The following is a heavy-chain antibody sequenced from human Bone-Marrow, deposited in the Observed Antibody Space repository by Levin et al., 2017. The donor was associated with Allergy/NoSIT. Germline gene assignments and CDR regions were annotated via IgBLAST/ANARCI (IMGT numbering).Heavy chain of an antibody. CDR2: IYPSGST. CDR1: GDSIGGGGYS. J-gene: IGHJ4*02. CDR3: ARTFFRGTGYFFDY. V-gene: IGHV4-30-2*01. D-gene: IGHD3-9*01. Sequence: SETLSLTCAVSGDSIGGGGYSWSWIRQPPGKGLEWIGFIYPSGSTYYNPSLESRLTLSVGTSRNQFSLNMYFVTAADPAVYYCARTFFRGTGYFFDYWGQGTLVTVSS.